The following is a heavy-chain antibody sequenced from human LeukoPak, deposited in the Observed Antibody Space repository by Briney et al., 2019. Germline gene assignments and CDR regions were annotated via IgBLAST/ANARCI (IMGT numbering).Heavy chain of an antibody. Sequence: GASVKVSCKASGFTFINYYMHWVRQAPGQGLEWLGIINLSGGSTHYPQKFQDRVTMTRDTSTSTVYMELSSLRSADTAVYYCARDLDYGEKSEDYWGQGTLVTVSS. CDR1: GFTFINYY. D-gene: IGHD4/OR15-4a*01. V-gene: IGHV1-46*01. CDR2: INLSGGST. CDR3: ARDLDYGEKSEDY. J-gene: IGHJ4*02.